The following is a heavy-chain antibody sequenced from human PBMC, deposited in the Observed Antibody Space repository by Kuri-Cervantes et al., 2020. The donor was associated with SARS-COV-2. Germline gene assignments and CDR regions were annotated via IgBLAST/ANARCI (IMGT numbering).Heavy chain of an antibody. V-gene: IGHV4-31*03. J-gene: IGHJ3*02. D-gene: IGHD3-3*01. Sequence: SETLSLTCTVSGGSISSGGYYWSWTRQHPGKGLEWIGYIYYSGSTYYNPSLKSRVTISVDTSKNQFSLKLSSVTAADTAVYYCARADPSITIFGVVIIGAFDIWGQGTMVTVSS. CDR3: ARADPSITIFGVVIIGAFDI. CDR1: GGSISSGGYY. CDR2: IYYSGST.